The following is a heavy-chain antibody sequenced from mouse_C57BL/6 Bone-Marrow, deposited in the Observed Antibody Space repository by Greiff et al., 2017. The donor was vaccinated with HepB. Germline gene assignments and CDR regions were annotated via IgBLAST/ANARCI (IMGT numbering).Heavy chain of an antibody. CDR2: ILPSIGRT. J-gene: IGHJ1*03. Sequence: QVQLQQSGSELRSPGSSVKLSCKDFDSEVFPIAYMSWVRQKPGHGFEWIGGILPSIGRTIYGEKFEDKATLDADTLSNTAYLELNSLTSEDSAIYYCARRLRYYGSSYDWYFDVWGTGTTVTVSS. CDR1: DSEVFPIAY. V-gene: IGHV15-2*01. D-gene: IGHD1-1*01. CDR3: ARRLRYYGSSYDWYFDV.